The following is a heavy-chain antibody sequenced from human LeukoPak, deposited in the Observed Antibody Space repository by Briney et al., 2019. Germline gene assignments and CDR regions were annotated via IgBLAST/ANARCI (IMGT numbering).Heavy chain of an antibody. CDR1: GFTFSTYS. J-gene: IGHJ4*02. Sequence: GGALRLSCAASGFTFSTYSLNWVRQAPGKGLEWVSSISISGTYIYYADSVKGRFTVSRDNAKNSLYLQMNSLRAEDTAVYYCARDFGSGSLDCWGQGTLVTVSS. CDR2: ISISGTYI. CDR3: ARDFGSGSLDC. D-gene: IGHD3-10*01. V-gene: IGHV3-21*01.